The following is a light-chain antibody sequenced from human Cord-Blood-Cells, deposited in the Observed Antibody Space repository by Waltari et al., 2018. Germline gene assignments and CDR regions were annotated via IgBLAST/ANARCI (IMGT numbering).Light chain of an antibody. CDR2: DAS. CDR3: QQRSNWVT. J-gene: IGKJ3*01. V-gene: IGKV3-11*01. Sequence: EIVLTQSQATLSLSPGERATLSCRASQSVSSYLAWYQQKPGQAPRLLIYDASNRATGIPARFSGSGSGTDFTLTISSLEPEDFAVYYCQQRSNWVTFGPGTKVDIK. CDR1: QSVSSY.